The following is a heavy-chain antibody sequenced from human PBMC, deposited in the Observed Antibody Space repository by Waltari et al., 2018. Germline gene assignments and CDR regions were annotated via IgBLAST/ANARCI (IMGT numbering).Heavy chain of an antibody. J-gene: IGHJ4*02. V-gene: IGHV1-69-2*01. CDR1: GYTFTDYY. CDR2: GDPDNGET. CDR3: ATGANSGYDPPDY. Sequence: EVQLVQSGAEVKKPGATVKISCKVSGYTFTDYYMHWVQQAPGKGLEWMGLGDPDNGETIDEEKFQGRVTITADTSTDTAYMELSSLRSEDTAVYYCATGANSGYDPPDYWGQGTLVTVSS. D-gene: IGHD5-12*01.